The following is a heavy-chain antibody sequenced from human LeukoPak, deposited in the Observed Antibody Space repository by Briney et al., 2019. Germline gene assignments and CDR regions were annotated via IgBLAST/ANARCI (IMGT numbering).Heavy chain of an antibody. CDR2: IWYDGSNK. CDR1: GFTFSSYG. J-gene: IGHJ4*02. Sequence: GGSLRLSCAASGFTFSSYGMHWVRQAPGKGLEWVAFIWYDGSNKYYADSVKGRFTISRDNSKNTLYLQMNSLRGEDTAVYYCVRGARVSGTASDYWGQGTLVTVSS. D-gene: IGHD3-10*01. V-gene: IGHV3-33*01. CDR3: VRGARVSGTASDY.